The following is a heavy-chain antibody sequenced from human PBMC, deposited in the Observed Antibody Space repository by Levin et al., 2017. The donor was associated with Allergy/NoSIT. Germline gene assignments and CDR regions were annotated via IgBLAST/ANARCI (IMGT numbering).Heavy chain of an antibody. V-gene: IGHV4-59*08. D-gene: IGHD1-26*01. CDR2: IYYSGST. CDR1: GGSISSYY. CDR3: ARHANRIVGATTDFDY. Sequence: SETLSLTCTVSGGSISSYYWSWIRQPPGKGLEWIGYIYYSGSTNYNPSLKSRVTISVDTSKNQFSLKLSSVTAADTAVYYCARHANRIVGATTDFDYWGQGTLVTVSS. J-gene: IGHJ4*02.